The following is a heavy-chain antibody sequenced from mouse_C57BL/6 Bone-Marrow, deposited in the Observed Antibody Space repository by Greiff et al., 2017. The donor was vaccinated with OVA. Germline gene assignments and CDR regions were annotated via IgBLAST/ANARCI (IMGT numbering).Heavy chain of an antibody. V-gene: IGHV1-77*01. Sequence: VQGVESGAELVKPGASVKISCKASGYTFTDYYINGVKERSGQGREWIGKIGPGSSSTYYNEKFKKKTTLTADKTSSTAYMQLSSQTSENSAVYFCARYWLYYFDDWGQGTTLTGSS. CDR3: ARYWLYYFDD. D-gene: IGHD3-3*01. CDR2: IGPGSSST. CDR1: GYTFTDYY. J-gene: IGHJ2*01.